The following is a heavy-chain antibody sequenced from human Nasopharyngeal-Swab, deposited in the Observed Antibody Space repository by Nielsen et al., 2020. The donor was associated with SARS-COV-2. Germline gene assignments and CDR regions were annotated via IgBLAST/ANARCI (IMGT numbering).Heavy chain of an antibody. J-gene: IGHJ4*02. CDR3: ARGPALGTAFFDY. CDR2: IIPILGIA. V-gene: IGHV1-69*04. CDR1: GGTFSSYA. Sequence: SVTVSCKASGGTFSSYAISWVRQAPGQGLEWMGRIIPILGIANYAQKFQGRVTITADKSTSTAYMELSSLRSEDTAVYYCARGPALGTAFFDYWGQGTLVTVSS. D-gene: IGHD5-18*01.